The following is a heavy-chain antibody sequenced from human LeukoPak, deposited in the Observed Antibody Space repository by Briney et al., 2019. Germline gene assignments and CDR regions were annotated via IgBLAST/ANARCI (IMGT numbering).Heavy chain of an antibody. Sequence: GGSLRLSCAASGFTFSSYAMSWVRQAPGKGLEWVSAISGSGGSTYYADSVKGRFTISRDNSKNTLYLQMNSLRAEDTAVYYCAKPSYDILTGYPPFDYWGQGTLVTVSS. V-gene: IGHV3-23*01. CDR1: GFTFSSYA. CDR3: AKPSYDILTGYPPFDY. D-gene: IGHD3-9*01. CDR2: ISGSGGST. J-gene: IGHJ4*02.